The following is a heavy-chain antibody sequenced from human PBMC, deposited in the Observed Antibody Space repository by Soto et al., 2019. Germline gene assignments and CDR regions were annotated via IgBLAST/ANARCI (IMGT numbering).Heavy chain of an antibody. D-gene: IGHD2-2*01. Sequence: QVQLVQSGAEVKKPGSSVKVSCKASGGTFSSYTISWVRQAPGQGLEWMGRIIHILGIANYAQKFQGRVTVTADKSTSTAYMELSSLRAEDTAVYYCARGVGYCSSTSCYGSYYYYYYMDVWGKGTTVTVSS. CDR1: GGTFSSYT. CDR2: IIHILGIA. J-gene: IGHJ6*03. V-gene: IGHV1-69*02. CDR3: ARGVGYCSSTSCYGSYYYYYYMDV.